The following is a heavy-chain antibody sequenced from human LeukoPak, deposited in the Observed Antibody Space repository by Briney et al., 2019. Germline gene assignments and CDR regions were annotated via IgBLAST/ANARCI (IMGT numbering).Heavy chain of an antibody. D-gene: IGHD6-13*01. CDR2: IYYSGST. CDR3: ARVYRPRYSSSWYLDV. V-gene: IGHV4-31*03. J-gene: IGHJ6*02. Sequence: SETLSLTCTVSGGSISSGGYYWSWLRQHPWKGLEWIGYIYYSGSTYYNPSLKSRVTISVDTSKNQFSLKLSSVTAADTAVYYCARVYRPRYSSSWYLDVWGQGTTVTVSS. CDR1: GGSISSGGYY.